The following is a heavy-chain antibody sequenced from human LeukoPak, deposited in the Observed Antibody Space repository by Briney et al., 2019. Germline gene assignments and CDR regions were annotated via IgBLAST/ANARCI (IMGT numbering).Heavy chain of an antibody. V-gene: IGHV4-39*01. CDR1: GGSISSYY. Sequence: SETLSLTCTVSGGSISSYYWDWIRQPPGKGLEWIGSIYYSGSTDYNPSLKSRLTISVDTSKNQFSLKLSSVTAADTAVYYCARSRDSSGYWDAFDIWGQGTMVTVSS. D-gene: IGHD6-13*01. CDR3: ARSRDSSGYWDAFDI. CDR2: IYYSGST. J-gene: IGHJ3*02.